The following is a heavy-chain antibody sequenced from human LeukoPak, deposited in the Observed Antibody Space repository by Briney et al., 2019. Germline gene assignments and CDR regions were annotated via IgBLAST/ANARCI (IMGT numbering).Heavy chain of an antibody. J-gene: IGHJ4*02. Sequence: TGGSLRLSCAASGFTFSSYAMSWVRQAPGKGLKWVSAISGSGGSTYYAGSVKGRFTISRDNSKNTLYLQMNSLRAEDTAVYYCAKAGIAAAGRGYFDYWGQGTLVTVSS. V-gene: IGHV3-23*01. CDR1: GFTFSSYA. CDR2: ISGSGGST. D-gene: IGHD6-13*01. CDR3: AKAGIAAAGRGYFDY.